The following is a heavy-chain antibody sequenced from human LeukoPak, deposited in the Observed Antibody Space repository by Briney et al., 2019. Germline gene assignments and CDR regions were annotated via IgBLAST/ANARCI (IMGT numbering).Heavy chain of an antibody. CDR3: ARGLVYCSSGSCYFDY. CDR2: ISSSSRTI. J-gene: IGHJ4*02. CDR1: GFTFSTSS. Sequence: GGSLRLSCAASGFTFSTSSMNWVRQAPGKGLEWVSHISSSSRTIYYADSVKGRFTISRDDVENSLYLQMNSLRADDTAVYYCARGLVYCSSGSCYFDYWGQGTLVTVSS. D-gene: IGHD2-15*01. V-gene: IGHV3-48*01.